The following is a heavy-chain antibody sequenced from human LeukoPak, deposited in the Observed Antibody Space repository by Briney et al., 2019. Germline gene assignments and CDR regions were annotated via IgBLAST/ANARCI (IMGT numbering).Heavy chain of an antibody. J-gene: IGHJ5*01. CDR3: ARGRARDGSFPWLDS. Sequence: SETLSLTCSVSGDSIGSYYWTWIRQSAGKGLEWIGYIFYSGSTNYSPSLKSRVAISVDTSNNQFSLQLRSVTAADTAIYYCARGRARDGSFPWLDSWGQGTLVTVSS. D-gene: IGHD3-10*01. CDR2: IFYSGST. CDR1: GDSIGSYY. V-gene: IGHV4-59*01.